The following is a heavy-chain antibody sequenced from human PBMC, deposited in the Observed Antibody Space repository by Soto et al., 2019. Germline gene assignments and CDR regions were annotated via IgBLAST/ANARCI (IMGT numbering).Heavy chain of an antibody. V-gene: IGHV1-8*01. Sequence: VSCKASGCTFTSYDINWVRQATGQGLEWMGWMNPNSGNTGYAQKFQGRVTITRNTSTSTAYMELSSLRSEDTAVYYCARDRGVGATYYCYGMDVWGQGTTVTVSS. CDR3: ARDRGVGATYYCYGMDV. D-gene: IGHD1-26*01. CDR1: GCTFTSYD. CDR2: MNPNSGNT. J-gene: IGHJ6*02.